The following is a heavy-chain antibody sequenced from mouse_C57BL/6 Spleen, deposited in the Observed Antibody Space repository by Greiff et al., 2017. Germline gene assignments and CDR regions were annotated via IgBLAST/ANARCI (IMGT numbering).Heavy chain of an antibody. CDR2: IYPRSGNT. Sequence: VKLQESGAELARPGASVKLSCKASGYTFTSYGISWVKQRTGQGLEWIGEIYPRSGNTYYNEKFKGKATLTADKSSSTADMELRSLTSEDSAVYFCARFLYDYDGVDYWGQGTTLTVSS. CDR3: ARFLYDYDGVDY. D-gene: IGHD2-4*01. CDR1: GYTFTSYG. J-gene: IGHJ2*01. V-gene: IGHV1-81*01.